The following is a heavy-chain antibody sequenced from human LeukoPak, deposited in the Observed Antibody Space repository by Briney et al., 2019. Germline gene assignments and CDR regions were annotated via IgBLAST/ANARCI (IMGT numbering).Heavy chain of an antibody. D-gene: IGHD3-3*01. J-gene: IGHJ4*02. CDR2: IIPIFGIA. Sequence: SVKVSCKASGGTFSSYAISWVRQAPGQGLEWMGRIIPIFGIANYAQKFQGRDTITADKSTSTAYMELSSLRSEDTAVYYCARAGGYYDFWSGYPHWGQGTLVTVSS. CDR1: GGTFSSYA. CDR3: ARAGGYYDFWSGYPH. V-gene: IGHV1-69*04.